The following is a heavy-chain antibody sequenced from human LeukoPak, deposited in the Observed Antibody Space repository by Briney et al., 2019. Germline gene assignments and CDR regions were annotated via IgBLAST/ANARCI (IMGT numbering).Heavy chain of an antibody. J-gene: IGHJ4*02. D-gene: IGHD3-10*01. CDR1: GGSISSYY. CDR2: IYTSGST. V-gene: IGHV4-4*07. CDR3: ARLLWFGESPLFDY. Sequence: SETLSLTCTVSGGSISSYYWSWIRQPAGKGLEWIGRIYTSGSTNYNPSLKSRVTMSVDTSKNQFSLKLSSLTAADTAVYYCARLLWFGESPLFDYWGQGTLVTVSS.